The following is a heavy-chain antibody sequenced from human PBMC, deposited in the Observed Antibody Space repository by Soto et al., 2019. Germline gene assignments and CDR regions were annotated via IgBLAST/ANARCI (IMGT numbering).Heavy chain of an antibody. CDR2: FDPEDGET. V-gene: IGHV1-24*01. Sequence: VSVKVSCKVSGYTLTELSMHWVRQAPGKGLEWMGGFDPEDGETIYAQKFQGRVTMTEDTSTDTAYMELSSLRSEDTAVYYCATEILEYSSGWAPCYWGQGTLVTVSS. CDR1: GYTLTELS. CDR3: ATEILEYSSGWAPCY. D-gene: IGHD6-19*01. J-gene: IGHJ4*02.